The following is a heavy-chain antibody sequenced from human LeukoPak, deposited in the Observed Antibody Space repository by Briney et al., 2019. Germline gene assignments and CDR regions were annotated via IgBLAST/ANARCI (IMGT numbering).Heavy chain of an antibody. J-gene: IGHJ5*02. D-gene: IGHD6-6*01. CDR2: IRNKANSYAT. Sequence: PGVSLKLSCAASVFTFSGSARHWVRQACGKGVEWVGRIRNKANSYATAYTASVKGRFNMSRDDSKNTAYVQMNSLKNEDTAVYYCTRHSSSDNWFDPWGQGTLVTVSS. V-gene: IGHV3-73*01. CDR1: VFTFSGSA. CDR3: TRHSSSDNWFDP.